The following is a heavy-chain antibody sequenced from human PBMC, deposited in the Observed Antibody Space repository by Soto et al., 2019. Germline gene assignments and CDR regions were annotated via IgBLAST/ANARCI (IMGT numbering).Heavy chain of an antibody. CDR2: IYHSGST. D-gene: IGHD1-20*01. CDR1: GGSISSGGYS. V-gene: IGHV4-30-2*01. CDR3: ARDRSSITGTTLGWFDP. J-gene: IGHJ5*02. Sequence: SETLSLTCAVSGGSISSGGYSWSWIRQPPGKGLEWIGYIYHSGSTYYNPSLKSRVTISVDRSKNQFSLKLSSVTAADTAVYYCARDRSSITGTTLGWFDPWGQGTLVTVSS.